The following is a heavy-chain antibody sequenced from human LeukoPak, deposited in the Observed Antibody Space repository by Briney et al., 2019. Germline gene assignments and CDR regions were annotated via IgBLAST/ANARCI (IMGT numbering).Heavy chain of an antibody. CDR2: INPYTGRT. CDR1: GYTFTDYY. CDR3: ARGWSGPYYFDY. Sequence: ASVKVSCKASGYTFTDYYMHWVRQAPGQGLEWMAWINPYTGRTNYAQRFQGRVTMTRDTSISTAYMELNSLRSDDTAVYYCARGWSGPYYFDYWGQGTLVTVSS. D-gene: IGHD3-3*01. V-gene: IGHV1-2*02. J-gene: IGHJ4*02.